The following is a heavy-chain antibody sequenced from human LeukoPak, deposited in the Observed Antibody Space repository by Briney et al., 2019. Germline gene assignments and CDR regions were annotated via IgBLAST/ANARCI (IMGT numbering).Heavy chain of an antibody. CDR1: GFTFSGYV. V-gene: IGHV3-21*01. J-gene: IGHJ4*01. D-gene: IGHD3-16*01. Sequence: GGSLRLSCAASGFTFSGYVMTWVRQAPGKGLECVSSITFSSSHIYYAGSVKGRFTISRDNTKDSLYLQMNSLRAEDTAVYYCARGGSTYFDSWGHGTLVTVSS. CDR3: ARGGSTYFDS. CDR2: ITFSSSHI.